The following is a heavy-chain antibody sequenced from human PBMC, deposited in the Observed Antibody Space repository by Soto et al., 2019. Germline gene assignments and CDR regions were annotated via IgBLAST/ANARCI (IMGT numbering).Heavy chain of an antibody. CDR1: GFTFNFFG. Sequence: QEQLVESGGGVVQAGRSLRLSCAASGFTFNFFGMHWVRQAPGKGLEWVAVISYDGSEKYYADSVKGRFTMSRDNSKNMVYLEMSSLRPEDTSVCYCAKERRYSFDAFDIWGHGTMVTVSS. V-gene: IGHV3-30*18. J-gene: IGHJ3*02. D-gene: IGHD5-12*01. CDR3: AKERRYSFDAFDI. CDR2: ISYDGSEK.